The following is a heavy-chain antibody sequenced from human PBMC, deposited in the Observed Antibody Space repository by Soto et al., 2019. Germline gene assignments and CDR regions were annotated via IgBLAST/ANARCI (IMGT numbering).Heavy chain of an antibody. D-gene: IGHD3-10*01. CDR1: GGTFSSYA. V-gene: IGHV1-69*13. Sequence: GASVKVSCKASGGTFSSYAISWVRQAPGQGLEWMGGIIPIFGTANYAQKFQGRVTITADESTSTAYMELSSLRSEDTAVYYCAGGRSVYGSGSYYNALFDYWGQGTLVTVSS. CDR2: IIPIFGTA. CDR3: AGGRSVYGSGSYYNALFDY. J-gene: IGHJ4*02.